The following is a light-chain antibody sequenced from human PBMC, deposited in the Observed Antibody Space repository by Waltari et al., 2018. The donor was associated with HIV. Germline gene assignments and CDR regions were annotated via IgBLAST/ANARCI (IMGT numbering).Light chain of an antibody. J-gene: IGLJ2*01. Sequence: QSALTQPPSASGSPGQSVPLSCTGTSSDVGGYNYVSWHQQHPGKATKLMIYDVIKRPSGVPDRFSGSKSGNTASLTVSGLQPEDEADYYCSSHAGSKVVFGGGTRLTVL. CDR2: DVI. CDR3: SSHAGSKVV. CDR1: SSDVGGYNY. V-gene: IGLV2-8*01.